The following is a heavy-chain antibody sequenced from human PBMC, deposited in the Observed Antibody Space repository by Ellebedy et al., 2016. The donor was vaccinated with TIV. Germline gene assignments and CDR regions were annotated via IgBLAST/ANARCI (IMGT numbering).Heavy chain of an antibody. D-gene: IGHD2-8*01. Sequence: PGGSLRLSCTASGFTFSSYVMTWVRQASGKGLEWVSAISGSGLSTYYADSVKGRFTISRDNSKNTLYLQMNSLRAEDTAIYYCAKDLAVLPPANGYFDHWGQGTQVTVSS. V-gene: IGHV3-23*01. CDR2: ISGSGLST. CDR3: AKDLAVLPPANGYFDH. CDR1: GFTFSSYV. J-gene: IGHJ4*02.